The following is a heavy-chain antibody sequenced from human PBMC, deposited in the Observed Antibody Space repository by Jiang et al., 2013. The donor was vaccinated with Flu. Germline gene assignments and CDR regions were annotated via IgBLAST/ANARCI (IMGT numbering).Heavy chain of an antibody. CDR3: ARWGGSYRSDWYF. J-gene: IGHJ2*01. CDR1: GYIFSNHA. CDR2: INVADGDT. D-gene: IGHD6-25*01. V-gene: IGHV1-3*01. Sequence: SGAEVKQPGTSVKVSRTASGYIFSNHAMHWLRQAPGQRLEWMGRINVADGDTKYFQRFQGRITITRDTSASTVYMELHRLTSEDTAMYYCARWGGSYRSDWYF.